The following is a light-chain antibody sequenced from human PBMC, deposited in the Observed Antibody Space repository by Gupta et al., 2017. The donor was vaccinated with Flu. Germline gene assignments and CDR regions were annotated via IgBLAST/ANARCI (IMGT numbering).Light chain of an antibody. V-gene: IGKV3-20*01. CDR1: QSVSSSY. Sequence: ELVLTQSPGTLSLSPGDRATLSCRARQSVSSSYLAWYQQKPGQAPRLLIYGASSRATGIPDRFSGSGSGTDFTLTISRLEPEDFAVYYCQQYGSSPPYGSCGQGTKLEIK. J-gene: IGKJ2*03. CDR3: QQYGSSPPYGS. CDR2: GAS.